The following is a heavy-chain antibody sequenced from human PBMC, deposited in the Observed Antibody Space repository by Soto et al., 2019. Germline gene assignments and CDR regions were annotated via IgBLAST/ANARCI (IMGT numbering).Heavy chain of an antibody. CDR1: GFTFSSYW. D-gene: IGHD3-10*01. J-gene: IGHJ4*02. Sequence: EVQLVESGGDLVQPGGSLRLSCAASGFTFSSYWMHWVRQSPGKGLVWVSRINRDGSKTSYADSVKGRFTISRDNAKNTLYLQVNGLGAEDTSVDYCARVGGSSYYFDHWGQGTLVTVSS. CDR3: ARVGGSSYYFDH. CDR2: INRDGSKT. V-gene: IGHV3-74*01.